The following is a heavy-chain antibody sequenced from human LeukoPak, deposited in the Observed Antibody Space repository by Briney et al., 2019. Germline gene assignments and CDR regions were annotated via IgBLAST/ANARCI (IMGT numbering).Heavy chain of an antibody. D-gene: IGHD1-7*01. CDR2: ISSSSSYI. CDR1: GFTFSSYS. J-gene: IGHJ4*02. Sequence: GGSLRLSCAASGFTFSSYSMNWVRQAPGKGLEWVSSISSSSSYIYYADSVKGRFTISRDNAKNSLYLQMNSLRAEDTAVYYCAREVITGTSLGDYWGQGTLVTVSS. V-gene: IGHV3-21*01. CDR3: AREVITGTSLGDY.